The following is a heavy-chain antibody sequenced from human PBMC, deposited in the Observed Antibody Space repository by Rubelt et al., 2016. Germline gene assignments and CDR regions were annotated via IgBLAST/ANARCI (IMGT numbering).Heavy chain of an antibody. CDR3: ARVNYDSSGYYFVDD. Sequence: GLEWIGSNYYSGSTYYNPSLKSRVTISVDTSKNQFSLKLSSVTAADTAVYYCARVNYDSSGYYFVDDWGQGTLVTVSS. CDR2: NYYSGST. J-gene: IGHJ4*02. V-gene: IGHV4-39*01. D-gene: IGHD3-22*01.